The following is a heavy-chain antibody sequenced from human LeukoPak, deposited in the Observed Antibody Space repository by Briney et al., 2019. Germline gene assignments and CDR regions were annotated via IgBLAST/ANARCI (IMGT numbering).Heavy chain of an antibody. CDR3: ARNLYGSGSYYSFDY. Sequence: RASVKVSCKASGYTFTSYYMHWVRQAPGQGLEWMGLINPTGGSTGYAQKFQGRVTITADESTSTAYMELSSLRSEDTAVYYCARNLYGSGSYYSFDYWGQGTLVTVSS. D-gene: IGHD3-10*01. V-gene: IGHV1-46*01. CDR2: INPTGGST. CDR1: GYTFTSYY. J-gene: IGHJ4*02.